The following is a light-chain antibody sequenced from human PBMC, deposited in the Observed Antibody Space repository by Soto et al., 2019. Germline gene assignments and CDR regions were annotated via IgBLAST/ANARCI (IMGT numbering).Light chain of an antibody. CDR3: QSYDYRLDGSRV. CDR1: SSNIGAGYD. Sequence: QSVLTQPPSVSGAPGQRVTISCTGSSSNIGAGYDVHWYQQLPGTAPKLLIYGNNNRPSGVPERFAGSKSDTSASLAITGLQPEDEADYYCQSYDYRLDGSRVFGGGTKLTVL. CDR2: GNN. J-gene: IGLJ3*02. V-gene: IGLV1-40*01.